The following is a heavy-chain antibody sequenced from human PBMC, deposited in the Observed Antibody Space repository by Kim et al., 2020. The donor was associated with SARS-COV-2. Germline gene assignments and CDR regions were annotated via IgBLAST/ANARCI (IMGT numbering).Heavy chain of an antibody. J-gene: IGHJ4*02. CDR3: AKYLYYYDSSGVFDY. Sequence: GKSRFTISRDKPKNALYLQMNSLRAEDTAVYYCAKYLYYYDSSGVFDYWGQGTLVTVSS. D-gene: IGHD3-22*01. V-gene: IGHV3-23*01.